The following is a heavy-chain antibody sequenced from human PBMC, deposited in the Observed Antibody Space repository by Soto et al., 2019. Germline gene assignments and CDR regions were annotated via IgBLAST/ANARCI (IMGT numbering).Heavy chain of an antibody. J-gene: IGHJ4*02. CDR2: ISDSSSTI. D-gene: IGHD3-9*01. CDR1: GFTFSTYN. CDR3: ARAHPRGRYFDWLIFPLGY. V-gene: IGHV3-48*04. Sequence: SGGSLRLSCAASGFTFSTYNMNWVRQAPGKGLEWVSYISDSSSTIHYADSVRGRFTISRDDANSHVYLDMNDVRPEDTALYYCARAHPRGRYFDWLIFPLGYWGRGALVTVSS.